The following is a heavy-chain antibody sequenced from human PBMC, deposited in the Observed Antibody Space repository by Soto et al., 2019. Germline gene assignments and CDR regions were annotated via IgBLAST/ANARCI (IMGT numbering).Heavy chain of an antibody. Sequence: SVKVSCKASGGTFSSYAISWVRQAPGQGLEWMGGIIPIFGTASYAQKFQGRVTITTDESTSTAYMELSSLRSEDTAVYYCARFARVAGTFDWFDPWGQGTLVTVSS. V-gene: IGHV1-69*05. CDR3: ARFARVAGTFDWFDP. J-gene: IGHJ5*02. CDR2: IIPIFGTA. D-gene: IGHD6-19*01. CDR1: GGTFSSYA.